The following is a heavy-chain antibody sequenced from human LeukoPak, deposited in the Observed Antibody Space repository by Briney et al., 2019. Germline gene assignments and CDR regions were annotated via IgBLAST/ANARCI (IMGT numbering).Heavy chain of an antibody. V-gene: IGHV4-59*12. CDR2: LHYTGST. CDR1: GGSISSYY. CDR3: ARAPRQPGTPHYYYYMDV. D-gene: IGHD1-14*01. Sequence: PSETLSLTCTVSGGSISSYYWSWIRQSPGKGLEWIGYLHYTGSTNYNPSLKSRVIISVDTSKNQFSLKLSSVTAADTAVYYCARAPRQPGTPHYYYYMDVWGKGTTVTVSS. J-gene: IGHJ6*03.